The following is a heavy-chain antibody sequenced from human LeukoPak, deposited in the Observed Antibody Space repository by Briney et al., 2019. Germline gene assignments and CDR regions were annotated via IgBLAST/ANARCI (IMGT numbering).Heavy chain of an antibody. Sequence: SQTLSLTCAISGDSVSSTAWNWIRQSPSRGLEWLGRTYYRSKWYNDYAVSVKSRITINPDTSKNRFSLQLNSVTPEDTAVYYCARGGRGYCTSSSCYFDYWGQGTLVTVSS. J-gene: IGHJ4*02. CDR1: GDSVSSTA. V-gene: IGHV6-1*01. D-gene: IGHD2-2*01. CDR3: ARGGRGYCTSSSCYFDY. CDR2: TYYRSKWYN.